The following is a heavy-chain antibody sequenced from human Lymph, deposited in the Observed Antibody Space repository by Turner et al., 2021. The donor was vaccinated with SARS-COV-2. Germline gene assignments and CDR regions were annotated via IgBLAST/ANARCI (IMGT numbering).Heavy chain of an antibody. Sequence: QVLLVQSVAEVKKPGATVRVSCKASGYTFTSYYMHWVRQAPGQGLEWMGIINPSGDSTSYAQEFQGRVTMTRDTTTSTVYMELSRLRSEDTAVYYWARVGRGGFDYWGQGTPVTVSS. D-gene: IGHD2-15*01. V-gene: IGHV1-46*01. J-gene: IGHJ4*02. CDR1: GYTFTSYY. CDR2: INPSGDST. CDR3: ARVGRGGFDY.